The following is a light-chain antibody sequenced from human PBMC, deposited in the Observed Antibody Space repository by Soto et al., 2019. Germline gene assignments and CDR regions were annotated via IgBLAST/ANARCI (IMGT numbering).Light chain of an antibody. J-gene: IGKJ1*01. CDR1: QSAISN. CDR3: QQRSNWPRT. V-gene: IGKV3-11*01. Sequence: EIVMTQSPATLSVSPGERVTLSCRASQSAISNLAWYQQKPGQTPRLLIYDASTRATDIPARFSGSGSGTDFTLTISSLEPEDFAVYYCQQRSNWPRTFGQGTKVDIK. CDR2: DAS.